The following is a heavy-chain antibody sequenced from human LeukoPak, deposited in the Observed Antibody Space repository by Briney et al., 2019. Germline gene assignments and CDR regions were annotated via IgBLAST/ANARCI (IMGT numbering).Heavy chain of an antibody. V-gene: IGHV4-59*01. D-gene: IGHD1-26*01. CDR1: GGSISSYY. CDR2: IYYSGST. J-gene: IGHJ4*02. CDR3: ARGGATRFYFDY. Sequence: SETLSLTCTVSGGSISSYYWSWIRQPPGKGLEWIGYIYYSGSTNYNPSLKSRVTISVDTSKNQFSLKLSSVTAADTAVYYCARGGATRFYFDYWGQGTLVTASS.